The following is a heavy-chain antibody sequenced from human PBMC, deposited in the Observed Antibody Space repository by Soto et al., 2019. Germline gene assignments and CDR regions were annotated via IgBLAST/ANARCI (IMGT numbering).Heavy chain of an antibody. J-gene: IGHJ6*02. Sequence: GGSLRLSCVASGFTFDTYGIHWVRQAPGKGLQWVALISYEGSNTYYADSVRGRFTISRDNSKNALYLQMNTLRPEDTGVYYCARVTPGNDLYYFSGLDFWGQGTSVTVSS. D-gene: IGHD1-1*01. V-gene: IGHV3-30-3*01. CDR2: ISYEGSNT. CDR3: ARVTPGNDLYYFSGLDF. CDR1: GFTFDTYG.